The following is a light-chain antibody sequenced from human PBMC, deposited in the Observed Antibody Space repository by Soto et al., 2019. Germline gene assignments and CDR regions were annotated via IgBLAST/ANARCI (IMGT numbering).Light chain of an antibody. Sequence: NFMLTQPHSVSASPGKTVTISCTGSSGSIANNYVQWYQQRPGSAPTTVIYENKQRPSGVPDRFSGSIDSSSNSASLTISGLKTEDEADYYCQSYDASNVVFGGGTKLTVL. J-gene: IGLJ2*01. CDR1: SGSIANNY. CDR3: QSYDASNVV. V-gene: IGLV6-57*02. CDR2: ENK.